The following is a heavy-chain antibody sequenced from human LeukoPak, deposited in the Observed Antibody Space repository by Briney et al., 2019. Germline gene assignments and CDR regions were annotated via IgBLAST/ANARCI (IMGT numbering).Heavy chain of an antibody. CDR3: ARDYPPTIWGGWEKTGNWFDP. V-gene: IGHV3-7*01. CDR1: GFTFSSYS. D-gene: IGHD3-3*01. CDR2: IKQDGSEK. Sequence: GGSLRLSCAASGFTFSSYSMNWVRQAPGKGLEWVANIKQDGSEKYYVDSVKGRFTISRDNAKNSLYLQMNSLRAEDTAVYYCARDYPPTIWGGWEKTGNWFDPWGQGTLVTVSS. J-gene: IGHJ5*02.